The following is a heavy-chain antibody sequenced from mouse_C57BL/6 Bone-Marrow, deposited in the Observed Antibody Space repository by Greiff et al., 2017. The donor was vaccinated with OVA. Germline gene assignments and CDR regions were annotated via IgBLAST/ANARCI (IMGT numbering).Heavy chain of an antibody. D-gene: IGHD1-1*01. CDR3: ARNYYYGGDY. CDR2: ISSGSSTI. V-gene: IGHV5-17*01. CDR1: GFTFSDYG. Sequence: EVKLMESGGGLVKPGGSLKLSCAASGFTFSDYGMHWVRQAPEKGLEWVAYISSGSSTIYYADTVKGRFTISRDNAKNTLFLQMTSLRSEDTAMYYCARNYYYGGDYWGQGTTLTVSS. J-gene: IGHJ2*01.